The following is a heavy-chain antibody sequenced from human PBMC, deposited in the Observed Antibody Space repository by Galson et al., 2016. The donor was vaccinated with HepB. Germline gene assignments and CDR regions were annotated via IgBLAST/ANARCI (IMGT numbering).Heavy chain of an antibody. D-gene: IGHD4-23*01. CDR1: GGTFSTYA. J-gene: IGHJ2*01. Sequence: SVKVSCKASGGTFSTYAISWVRQAPGQGLEWMGGIIPVFGEARYSQIFQGRVTITADESTSTAYMELRSLRSDDTAMYFCARARAMDDYGGYTERWYFDLWGRGTLVTVSS. CDR3: ARARAMDDYGGYTERWYFDL. V-gene: IGHV1-69*13. CDR2: IIPVFGEA.